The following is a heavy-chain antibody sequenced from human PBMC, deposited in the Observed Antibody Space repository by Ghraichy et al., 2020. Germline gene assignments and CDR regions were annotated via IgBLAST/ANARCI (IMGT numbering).Heavy chain of an antibody. CDR2: ISGSGGST. V-gene: IGHV3-23*01. D-gene: IGHD3-10*01. CDR3: AKARDGSGSYTWFDP. J-gene: IGHJ5*02. Sequence: GGYLRLSCAASGFTFSSYAMSWVRQAPGKGLEWVSAISGSGGSTYYADSVKGRFTISRDNSKNTLYLQMNSLRAEDTAVYYCAKARDGSGSYTWFDPWGQGTLVTVSS. CDR1: GFTFSSYA.